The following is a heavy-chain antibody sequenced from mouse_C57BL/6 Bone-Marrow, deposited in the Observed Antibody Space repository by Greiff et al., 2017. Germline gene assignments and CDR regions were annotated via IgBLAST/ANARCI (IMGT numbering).Heavy chain of an antibody. D-gene: IGHD1-1*01. Sequence: VQLQQSGAELARPGASVKMSCKASGYTFTSYTMHWVQQRPGQGLEWIGYINPSSGYTKYTQKFKDKATLTADKSSSTAYMQLSSLTSEDSAVYYCAKPNYYGSSYNYWGQGTTLTVSS. CDR3: AKPNYYGSSYNY. CDR1: GYTFTSYT. J-gene: IGHJ2*01. CDR2: INPSSGYT. V-gene: IGHV1-4*01.